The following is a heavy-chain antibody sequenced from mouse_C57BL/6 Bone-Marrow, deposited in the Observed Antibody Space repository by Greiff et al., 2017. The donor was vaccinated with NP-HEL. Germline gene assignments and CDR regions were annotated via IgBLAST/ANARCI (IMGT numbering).Heavy chain of an antibody. Sequence: QVQLKQSGAELVRPGTSVKMSCKASGYTFTNYWIGWAKQRPGHGLEWIGDIYPGGGYTNYNEKFKGKATLTADKSSSTAYMQFSSLTSEDSAIYYCARKGGGNFYYYAMDYWGQGTSVTVSS. CDR3: ARKGGGNFYYYAMDY. CDR1: GYTFTNYW. CDR2: IYPGGGYT. V-gene: IGHV1-63*01. J-gene: IGHJ4*01. D-gene: IGHD2-1*01.